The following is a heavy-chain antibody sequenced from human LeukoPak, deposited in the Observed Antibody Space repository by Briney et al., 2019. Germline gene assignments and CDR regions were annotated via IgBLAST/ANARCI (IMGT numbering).Heavy chain of an antibody. D-gene: IGHD6-6*01. Sequence: GASVKVSCKASGYTFTSYAMHWVRQAPGQRLEWMGWSNAGNGNTKYSQEFQGRVAITRDTSASTAYMELSSLRSEDMAVYYCARGQYSSSSEGGLDYWGQGTLVTVSS. CDR3: ARGQYSSSSEGGLDY. CDR2: SNAGNGNT. J-gene: IGHJ4*02. V-gene: IGHV1-3*02. CDR1: GYTFTSYA.